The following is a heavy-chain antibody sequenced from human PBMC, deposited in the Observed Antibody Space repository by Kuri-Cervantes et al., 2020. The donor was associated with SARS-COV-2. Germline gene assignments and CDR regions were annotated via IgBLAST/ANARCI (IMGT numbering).Heavy chain of an antibody. CDR3: ARDPRYSSSWLDY. D-gene: IGHD6-6*01. CDR1: GFTFSSYW. V-gene: IGHV3-7*01. CDR2: IKQDGSEK. Sequence: GGSLRLSCVASGFTFSSYWMSWVRQAPGKGLEWVANIKQDGSEKYYVDSVKGRFTISRDNAKNSLYLQMNSLRAEDTAVYYCARDPRYSSSWLDYWGQGTLVTVSS. J-gene: IGHJ4*02.